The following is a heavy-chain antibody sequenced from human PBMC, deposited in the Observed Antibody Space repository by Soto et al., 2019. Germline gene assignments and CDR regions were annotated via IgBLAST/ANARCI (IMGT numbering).Heavy chain of an antibody. CDR2: ISSSSSYI. Sequence: EVQLVESGGGLVKPGGSLRLSCAASGFTFSSYSMNWVRQAPGKGLEWVSSISSSSSYIYYADSVKGRFTISRDNAKNPLYLKMNSLRAEDTAVYYCARDRYLILYCGSPSCPMDVWGKGTTVTVSS. V-gene: IGHV3-21*06. D-gene: IGHD2-2*01. J-gene: IGHJ6*03. CDR3: ARDRYLILYCGSPSCPMDV. CDR1: GFTFSSYS.